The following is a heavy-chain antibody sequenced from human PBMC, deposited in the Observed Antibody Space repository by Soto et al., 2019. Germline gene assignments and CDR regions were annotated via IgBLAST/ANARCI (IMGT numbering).Heavy chain of an antibody. CDR3: VRTAREGAVAPHWFDR. CDR2: VYYTGST. Sequence: TLSLTCTVSGASIRSTDYYWSWIRQAPGKGLEWIGYVYYTGSTYYNPSLMSRLTISVDTSKNQFSLKLTSVTAAETAVYYCVRTAREGAVAPHWFDRWGQGTQVTVSS. J-gene: IGHJ5*02. D-gene: IGHD2-21*02. CDR1: GASIRSTDYY. V-gene: IGHV4-30-4*01.